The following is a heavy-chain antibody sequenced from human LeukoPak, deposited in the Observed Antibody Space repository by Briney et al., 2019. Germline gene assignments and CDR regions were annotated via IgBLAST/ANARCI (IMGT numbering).Heavy chain of an antibody. CDR2: INHSGST. CDR1: GGSFSGYY. D-gene: IGHD4-17*01. V-gene: IGHV4-34*01. CDR3: ARALDGDYDFDY. J-gene: IGHJ4*02. Sequence: SETLSLTCAVYGGSFSGYYWSWIRQPPGKGLEWIGEINHSGSTNYNPSLKSRVTISVDTSKNQFSLKLSSVTAADTAVYYCARALDGDYDFDYWGQGTLVTVSS.